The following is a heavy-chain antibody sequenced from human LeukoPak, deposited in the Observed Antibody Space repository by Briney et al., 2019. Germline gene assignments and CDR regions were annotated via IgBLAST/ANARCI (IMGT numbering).Heavy chain of an antibody. V-gene: IGHV3-30-3*01. D-gene: IGHD6-13*01. J-gene: IGHJ3*02. CDR3: AREFVVGSSSWPLRAFDI. Sequence: PGGSLRLSCAASGFTFSSYAMHWVRQAPGKGLEWVAVISYDGSNKYYADSVKGRFTISRDNSKNTLYLQMNSLRAEDTAVYYCAREFVVGSSSWPLRAFDIWGQGTMVTVSS. CDR2: ISYDGSNK. CDR1: GFTFSSYA.